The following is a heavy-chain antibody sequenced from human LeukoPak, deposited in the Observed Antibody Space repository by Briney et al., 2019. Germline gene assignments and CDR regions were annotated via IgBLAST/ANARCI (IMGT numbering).Heavy chain of an antibody. CDR3: AKDRITIQGDAFDF. V-gene: IGHV3-30-3*01. CDR1: GFTFSTYA. J-gene: IGHJ3*01. D-gene: IGHD2-15*01. Sequence: GGSLRLSCAASGFTFSTYAMHWVRQAPGKGLERVAVTSYDGNNEKYADSVKGRFTISRDNSKNTLYLQMNSLRLEDTAMYYCAKDRITIQGDAFDFWGQGTMVTVSS. CDR2: TSYDGNNE.